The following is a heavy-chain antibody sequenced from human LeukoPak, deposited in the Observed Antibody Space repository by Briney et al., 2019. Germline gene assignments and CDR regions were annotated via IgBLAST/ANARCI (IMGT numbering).Heavy chain of an antibody. Sequence: SGGSLRLSCATSGFTFSPYSMNWVRQAPGKGLEWVSYISGSSSRIYYADSVKGRFTISRDNAKNSLFLQMNSLRDEDTAVYYCARVPTRQSITMVREPSPSEEYYFDYWGQGTLVTVSS. CDR3: ARVPTRQSITMVREPSPSEEYYFDY. D-gene: IGHD3-10*01. V-gene: IGHV3-48*02. CDR1: GFTFSPYS. CDR2: ISGSSSRI. J-gene: IGHJ4*02.